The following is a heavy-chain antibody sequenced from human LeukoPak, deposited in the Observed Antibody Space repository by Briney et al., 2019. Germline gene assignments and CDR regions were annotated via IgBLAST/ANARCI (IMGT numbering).Heavy chain of an antibody. CDR2: IRKTGGET. D-gene: IGHD2-2*01. J-gene: IGHJ5*02. CDR3: AKGGRTTWFDP. CDR1: GFTFSDYS. V-gene: IGHV3-23*01. Sequence: GGSLRLSCAASGFTFSDYSMTWVRQAPGKGLEWVSTIRKTGGETYYADSVKGCFTVSRDNSKNTLSVEMNSLRAEDTAVYYCAKGGRTTWFDPWGQGTLVTVSS.